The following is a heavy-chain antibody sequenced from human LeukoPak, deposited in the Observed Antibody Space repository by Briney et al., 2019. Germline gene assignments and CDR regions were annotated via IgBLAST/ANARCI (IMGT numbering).Heavy chain of an antibody. CDR3: AREGVWFGELLGFDY. CDR1: GFTFSSYS. Sequence: GGSLRLSCAASGFTFSSYSMNWVRQAPGKGLEWVSSISSSSSYIYYADSMKGRFTISRDNAKNSLYLQMNSLRAEDTAVYYCAREGVWFGELLGFDYWGQGTLVTVSS. V-gene: IGHV3-21*01. J-gene: IGHJ4*02. D-gene: IGHD3-10*01. CDR2: ISSSSSYI.